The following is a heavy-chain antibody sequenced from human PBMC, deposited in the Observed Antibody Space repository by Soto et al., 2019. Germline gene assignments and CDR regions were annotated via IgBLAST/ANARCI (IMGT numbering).Heavy chain of an antibody. Sequence: EVQLVESGGSLVQPGGSLRLSCAASGFTFKRFWMNWVRQAPGKGLEWVANINQDGSEKYYVDSVKGRFTISRDNTENSLYLQMNSLRAEDTAVYYCARDREATGIYFDYWGQGTLVTVSS. CDR1: GFTFKRFW. J-gene: IGHJ4*02. CDR2: INQDGSEK. D-gene: IGHD1-20*01. V-gene: IGHV3-7*05. CDR3: ARDREATGIYFDY.